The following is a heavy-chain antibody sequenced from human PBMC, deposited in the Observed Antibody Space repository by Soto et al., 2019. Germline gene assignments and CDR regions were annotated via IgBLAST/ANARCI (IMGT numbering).Heavy chain of an antibody. D-gene: IGHD2-2*02. CDR3: ARSLTEGYCTITGCYTRPLYGMDV. CDR1: GYTFSGYY. CDR2: INPNSGGT. J-gene: IGHJ6*02. Sequence: QEQLVQSGAEVKKPGASVKVSCKASGYTFSGYYIHWLRQAPGQGLEWMGWINPNSGGTNYAQKFQGRVTVTRDTPTSTAYMELSRLTSDDTAVYYCARSLTEGYCTITGCYTRPLYGMDVWGPGTTVTVSS. V-gene: IGHV1-2*02.